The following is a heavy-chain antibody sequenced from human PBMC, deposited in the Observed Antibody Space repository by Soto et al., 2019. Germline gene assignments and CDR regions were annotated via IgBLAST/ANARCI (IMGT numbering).Heavy chain of an antibody. Sequence: GWSLGICRAACGVTVCSYGVNWVRQAPGKGLEWVSAISGSGGSTYYADSVKGRFTISRDNSKNTLYLQMNSLRAEDTAVYYCAKLGYRDLSYYMDVWGKGTTVTVSS. CDR2: ISGSGGST. D-gene: IGHD4-17*01. CDR1: GVTVCSYG. CDR3: AKLGYRDLSYYMDV. J-gene: IGHJ6*03. V-gene: IGHV3-23*01.